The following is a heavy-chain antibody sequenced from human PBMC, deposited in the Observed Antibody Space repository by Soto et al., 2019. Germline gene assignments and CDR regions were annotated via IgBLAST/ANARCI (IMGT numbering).Heavy chain of an antibody. CDR1: GFTFSSYG. V-gene: IGHV3-30*18. CDR3: AKEVAITMIVVAHGGFDP. CDR2: ISYDGSNK. Sequence: GGSLRLSCAASGFTFSSYGMHWVRQAPGKGLEWVAVISYDGSNKYYADSVKGRFTISRDNSKNTLYLQMNSLRAEDTAVYYCAKEVAITMIVVAHGGFDPWGQGTLVTVSS. D-gene: IGHD3-22*01. J-gene: IGHJ5*02.